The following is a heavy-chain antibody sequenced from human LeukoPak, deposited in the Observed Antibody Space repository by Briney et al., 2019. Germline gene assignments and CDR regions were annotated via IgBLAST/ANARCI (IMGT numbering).Heavy chain of an antibody. Sequence: ASVKISCKVSGYTFTDYYMHWVQQAPAKGLEWMGLVDPEDGGTIYAEKFQGRVTITADTSTDTAYMELSSLRSEDTAVYYCATDPRVLLWFGESNWGQGTLVTVSS. CDR2: VDPEDGGT. V-gene: IGHV1-69-2*01. D-gene: IGHD3-10*01. CDR3: ATDPRVLLWFGESN. J-gene: IGHJ4*02. CDR1: GYTFTDYY.